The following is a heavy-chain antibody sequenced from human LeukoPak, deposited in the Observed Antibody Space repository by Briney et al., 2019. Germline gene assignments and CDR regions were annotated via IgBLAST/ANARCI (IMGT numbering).Heavy chain of an antibody. CDR1: GGPFSGYY. CDR2: INHSGGT. D-gene: IGHD3-3*01. V-gene: IGHV4-34*01. J-gene: IGHJ4*02. Sequence: SETLSLTCAVYGGPFSGYYWSWIRQPPGKGLEWIGEINHSGGTNYNPSLKSRVTISVDTSKNQFSLKLSSVTAADTAVYYCARGTDFWSGYYGYWGQGTLVTVSS. CDR3: ARGTDFWSGYYGY.